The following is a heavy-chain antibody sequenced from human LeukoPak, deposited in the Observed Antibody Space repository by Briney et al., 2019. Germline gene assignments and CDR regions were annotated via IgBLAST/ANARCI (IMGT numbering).Heavy chain of an antibody. D-gene: IGHD3-16*02. CDR2: IHRSGST. V-gene: IGHV4-4*02. Sequence: SETLSLTCTVSLDSTTSNFWSWVRQPPGKGLERIGEIHRSGSTNYNPSLQRRVTISIDRPKNQIALELSSVTAADTAVYYCAREIIGGFNPGAYWGQGTLVTVSS. CDR1: LDSTTSNF. CDR3: AREIIGGFNPGAY. J-gene: IGHJ4*02.